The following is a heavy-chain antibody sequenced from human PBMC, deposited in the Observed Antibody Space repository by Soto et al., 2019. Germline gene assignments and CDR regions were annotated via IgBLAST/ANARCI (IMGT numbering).Heavy chain of an antibody. V-gene: IGHV6-1*01. CDR2: TYYRSKWYN. J-gene: IGHJ4*02. Sequence: PSQTLSLTCAISGDSVSTNSATWDWIRQSPSRGLEWLGRTYYRSKWYNDYAVSVKGRITINPDTSNNQLSLQLNSVTPDDTAVYYCARDSPGYGDYVLFDYWGQGTLVTVSS. D-gene: IGHD4-17*01. CDR3: ARDSPGYGDYVLFDY. CDR1: GDSVSTNSAT.